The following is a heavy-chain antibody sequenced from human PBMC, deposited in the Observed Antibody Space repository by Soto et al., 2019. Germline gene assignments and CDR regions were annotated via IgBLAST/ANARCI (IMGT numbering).Heavy chain of an antibody. CDR1: GGSISEKY. CDR3: VASLAASGLNWLDP. V-gene: IGHV4-4*07. D-gene: IGHD6-13*01. Sequence: SETLSLTRIVSGGSISEKYWNWVRQPPGKGLEWIGLIFANGHTDYNPSLKSRVTMSVDASKNQFSLRLTSMTAADTAVYYCVASLAASGLNWLDPWGRGTLVTVSS. CDR2: IFANGHT. J-gene: IGHJ5*02.